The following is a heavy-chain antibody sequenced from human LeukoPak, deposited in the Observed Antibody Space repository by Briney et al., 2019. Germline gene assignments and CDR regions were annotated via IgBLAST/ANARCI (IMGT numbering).Heavy chain of an antibody. CDR3: AMQQNSLFDY. D-gene: IGHD6-13*01. V-gene: IGHV1-2*02. J-gene: IGHJ4*02. CDR2: INPNSGGT. Sequence: ASVKVSCKASGYTFTGYHMHWVRQAPGQGLEWMGWINPNSGGTNYAQKFQGRVTLSRDTSISTAYMELTRLRSDDTAVYYCAMQQNSLFDYWGQGTLVTVSS. CDR1: GYTFTGYH.